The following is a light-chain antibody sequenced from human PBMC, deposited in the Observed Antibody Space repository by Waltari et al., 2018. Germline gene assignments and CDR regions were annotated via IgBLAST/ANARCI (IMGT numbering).Light chain of an antibody. J-gene: IGLJ3*02. CDR3: SSYTRRSYWV. CDR2: KVN. V-gene: IGLV2-14*01. CDR1: SSHVGFYYF. Sequence: QSALTQPASVSGSPGQSITISCTGTSSHVGFYYFLSWFQQHPGQAPKVMIYKVNNRPSGVSNRFSGSKSANTASLTISGLQAEDEADYYCSSYTRRSYWVFGGGTQLTVL.